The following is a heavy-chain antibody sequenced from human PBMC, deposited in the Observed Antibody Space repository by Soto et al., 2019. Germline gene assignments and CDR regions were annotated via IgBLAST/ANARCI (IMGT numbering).Heavy chain of an antibody. CDR1: TSYG. J-gene: IGHJ4*01. V-gene: IGHV1-18*01. CDR2: ISAYNGNT. Sequence: TSYGISWVRQAPGQGMEGMGWISAYNGNTNYAQKLQGRVTITTDPSTSTAYMDLRSLRSDDTAVYYCARPSRGGSSGNVXYCGQGTLVTVSS. CDR3: ARPSRGGSSGNVXY. D-gene: IGHD5-12*01.